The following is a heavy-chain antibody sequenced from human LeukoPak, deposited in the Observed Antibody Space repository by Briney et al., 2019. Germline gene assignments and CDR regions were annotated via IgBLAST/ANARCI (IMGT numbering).Heavy chain of an antibody. J-gene: IGHJ5*02. D-gene: IGHD3-10*01. CDR2: IYYTGST. V-gene: IGHV4-30-4*01. CDR1: GGSINNGDSY. CDR3: ARAGITNWFDP. Sequence: SQTLSLTCTVSGGSINNGDSYWNWIRRPPGKGLQWIGYIYYTGSTYYNPSLKSRVTISVDRSKNQFSLKLSSVTAADTAVYYCARAGITNWFDPWGQGTLVTVSS.